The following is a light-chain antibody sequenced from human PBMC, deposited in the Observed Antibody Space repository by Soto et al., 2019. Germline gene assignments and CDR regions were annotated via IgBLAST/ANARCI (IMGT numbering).Light chain of an antibody. V-gene: IGLV2-14*01. J-gene: IGLJ2*01. CDR3: SSYRSNTSLV. Sequence: QSVLTQPASVSGSPGQSITISCTGTSSDIGGYNYVSWYQQHPGKAPKLMIYEVSNRPSGVSNRFSGYKSGNTASLTISGLEAEDVADYYCSSYRSNTSLVFGGGGKLTF. CDR1: SSDIGGYNY. CDR2: EVS.